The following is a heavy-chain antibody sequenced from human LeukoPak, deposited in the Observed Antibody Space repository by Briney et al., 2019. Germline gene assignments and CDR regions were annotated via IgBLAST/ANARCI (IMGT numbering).Heavy chain of an antibody. D-gene: IGHD3-10*01. V-gene: IGHV1-18*04. CDR2: ISAYNGNT. J-gene: IGHJ4*02. CDR1: GYTFTSYG. Sequence: ASVKDSCKASGYTFTSYGISWVRQAPGQGLEWMGWISAYNGNTNYAQKLQGGVTMTTDTTTSTAYMEVRSLRSDDAAVYYCARVPPRFRGPAGPGIDYWGQGTLVTVSS. CDR3: ARVPPRFRGPAGPGIDY.